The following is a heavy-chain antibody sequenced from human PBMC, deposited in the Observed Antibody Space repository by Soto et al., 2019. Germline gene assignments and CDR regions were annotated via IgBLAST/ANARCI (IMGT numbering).Heavy chain of an antibody. V-gene: IGHV3-23*01. CDR1: GFTFSSYA. Sequence: EVQLLESGGGLVQPGGSLRLSCAASGFTFSSYAMSWVRQAPGKGLEWVSTISGSGGSTYYEDSVKGRFTISRDNAKNTLYLQMNSLRADDTAVYYCAQDRSRYNWNGGDYWGQGTLVTVSS. CDR2: ISGSGGST. CDR3: AQDRSRYNWNGGDY. J-gene: IGHJ4*02. D-gene: IGHD1-20*01.